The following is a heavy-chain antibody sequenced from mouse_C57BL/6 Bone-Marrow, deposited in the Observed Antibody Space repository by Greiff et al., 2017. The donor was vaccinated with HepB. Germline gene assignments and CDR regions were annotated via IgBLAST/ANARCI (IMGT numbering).Heavy chain of an antibody. Sequence: EVKLVESGGGLVQPGGSLKLSCAASGFTFSDYGMAWVRQAPRKGPEWVAFISNLAYSIYYADTVTGRFTISRENAKNTLYLERSSLRSEDTAMYYCAVVRLRPSFAYWGQGTLVTVSA. J-gene: IGHJ3*01. CDR3: AVVRLRPSFAY. CDR1: GFTFSDYG. V-gene: IGHV5-15*01. D-gene: IGHD2-4*01. CDR2: ISNLAYSI.